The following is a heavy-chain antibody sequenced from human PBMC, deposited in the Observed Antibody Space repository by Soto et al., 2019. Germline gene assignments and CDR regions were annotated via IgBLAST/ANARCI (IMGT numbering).Heavy chain of an antibody. CDR1: GFTFSSYG. V-gene: IGHV3-30*18. Sequence: PGGSLRLSCAASGFTFSSYGMHWVRQAPGKGLEWVAVISYDGSNKYYADSVKGRFTISRDNSKNTLYLQMNSLRAEDTAVYYCAKGANPYPTYYYGMDVWGQGTTVTVSS. J-gene: IGHJ6*02. CDR3: AKGANPYPTYYYGMDV. CDR2: ISYDGSNK. D-gene: IGHD5-12*01.